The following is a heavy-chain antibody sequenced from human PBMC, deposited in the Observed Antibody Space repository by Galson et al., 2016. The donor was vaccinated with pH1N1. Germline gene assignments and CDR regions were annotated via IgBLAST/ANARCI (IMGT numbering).Heavy chain of an antibody. V-gene: IGHV1-2*06. J-gene: IGHJ6*01. CDR1: GYRFSGYY. CDR2: INPYSGGT. Sequence: SVKVPCKASGYRFSGYYIHWVRQAPGQGLEWMGRINPYSGGTKFAQKFQGRVILTRDTSITTAYMEVDTLSSDDAAVYYCARDLYGGFQLPSYYYYGMDVWGQGTTVTVSS. CDR3: ARDLYGGFQLPSYYYYGMDV. D-gene: IGHD4/OR15-4a*01.